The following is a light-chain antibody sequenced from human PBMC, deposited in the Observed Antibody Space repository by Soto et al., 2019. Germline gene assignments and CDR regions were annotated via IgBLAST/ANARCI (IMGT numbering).Light chain of an antibody. CDR2: AAS. CDR1: QSISNY. J-gene: IGKJ2*01. V-gene: IGKV1-39*01. Sequence: DIQMTQSPSSLSASVGDRVTITCRASQSISNYLNWYQQKPGKAPKVLIYAASSLQSGVPSRFSGSGSGTDFTLTISSLQPEDFATYYCQQSYSTSSYTFGQGTKLDIK. CDR3: QQSYSTSSYT.